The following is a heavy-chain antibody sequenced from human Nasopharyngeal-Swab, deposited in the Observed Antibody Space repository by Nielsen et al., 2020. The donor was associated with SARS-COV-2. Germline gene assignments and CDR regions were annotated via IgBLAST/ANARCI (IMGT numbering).Heavy chain of an antibody. CDR1: GGTFSSYA. J-gene: IGHJ6*02. CDR2: IIPILGIA. V-gene: IGHV1-69*04. Sequence: SVKVSCKASGGTFSSYAISWVRQAPGQGLEWMGRIIPILGIANYAQKFQGRVTITADKSTSTAYMELSSLRSEDTAVYYCARGRDVVVTAIPDNYYGMDVWGQGTLVTVSS. CDR3: ARGRDVVVTAIPDNYYGMDV. D-gene: IGHD2-21*02.